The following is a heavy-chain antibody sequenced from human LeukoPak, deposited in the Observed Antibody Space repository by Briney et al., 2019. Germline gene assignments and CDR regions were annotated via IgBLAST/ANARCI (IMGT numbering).Heavy chain of an antibody. Sequence: GGSLRLSCAASGFTFDDYAMHWVRHAPGKGLEWVFLISREGGSTYYAHSVKGRFTISSDNSKNSRYLQMNSLRTEDTALYYCAKVSALAAAGPHFDYWGQGTLVTVSS. CDR1: GFTFDDYA. CDR3: AKVSALAAAGPHFDY. D-gene: IGHD6-13*01. J-gene: IGHJ4*02. CDR2: ISREGGST. V-gene: IGHV3-43*02.